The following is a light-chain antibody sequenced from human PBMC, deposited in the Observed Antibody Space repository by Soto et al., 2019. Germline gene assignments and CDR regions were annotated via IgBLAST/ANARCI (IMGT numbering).Light chain of an antibody. CDR2: GNS. J-gene: IGLJ2*01. CDR3: QSYDSSLSAV. V-gene: IGLV1-40*01. Sequence: QAVVTQPPSVSGAPGQRVTISCTGSSSNIGAGYDVHWYQQLPGTSPKLLIYGNSNRPSGVPDRFSGSKSGTSASLAITGLQAEDEADYYCQSYDSSLSAVFGGGTQRTVL. CDR1: SSNIGAGYD.